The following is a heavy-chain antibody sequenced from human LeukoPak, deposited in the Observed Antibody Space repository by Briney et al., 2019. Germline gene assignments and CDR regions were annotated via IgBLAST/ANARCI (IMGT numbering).Heavy chain of an antibody. CDR3: ARQQGLQNLNFDY. D-gene: IGHD4-11*01. CDR1: GGTFSSYA. V-gene: IGHV1-8*02. Sequence: ASVKVSCKASGGTFSSYAISWVRQAPGQGLEWMGWMNPNSGNTGYAQKFQGRVTMTRDTSTSTVYMELSSLRSEDTAVYYCARQQGLQNLNFDYWGQGTLVTVSS. J-gene: IGHJ4*02. CDR2: MNPNSGNT.